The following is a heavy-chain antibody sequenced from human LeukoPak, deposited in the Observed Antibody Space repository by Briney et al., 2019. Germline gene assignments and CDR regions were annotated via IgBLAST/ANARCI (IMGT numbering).Heavy chain of an antibody. CDR2: ISSNGDSS. Sequence: PGGSLRLSCAASGFTFSSYAMHWVRQAPGKGLEYVSAISSNGDSSYYANSVKGRFTISRDNSKNTLYLQMGSLRAEDMAVYYCARVPPRIRGGTFDIWGQGTMVTVSS. J-gene: IGHJ3*02. CDR3: ARVPPRIRGGTFDI. V-gene: IGHV3-64*01. CDR1: GFTFSSYA. D-gene: IGHD2-15*01.